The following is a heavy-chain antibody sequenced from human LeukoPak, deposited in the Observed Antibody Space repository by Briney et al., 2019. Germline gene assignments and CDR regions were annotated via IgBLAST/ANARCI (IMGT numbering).Heavy chain of an antibody. D-gene: IGHD1-26*01. CDR2: IYHSGST. V-gene: IGHV4-59*12. CDR3: AREVLGARAFEY. Sequence: SETLSLTCTVSGGSISSYYWTWIRQSPGKGLEWIGYIYHSGSTKYNSSPKSRVTMSVDTSKNRFSLKLSSVTAADTAVYYCAREVLGARAFEYWGQGILVTVSS. CDR1: GGSISSYY. J-gene: IGHJ4*02.